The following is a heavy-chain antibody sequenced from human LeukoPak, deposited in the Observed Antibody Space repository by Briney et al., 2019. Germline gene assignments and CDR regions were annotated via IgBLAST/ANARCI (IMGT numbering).Heavy chain of an antibody. CDR2: IYPGDSDT. J-gene: IGHJ6*03. Sequence: GESLKISCKGSGYSFTSYWIGWVRQMPGKGLEWMGIIYPGDSDTRYSPSFQGQVTISADKSISTAYLQWSSLKASDTAMYYCARRSYDFWSGYQSLSYYYYMDVWGKGTTVTVSS. CDR3: ARRSYDFWSGYQSLSYYYYMDV. V-gene: IGHV5-51*01. CDR1: GYSFTSYW. D-gene: IGHD3-3*01.